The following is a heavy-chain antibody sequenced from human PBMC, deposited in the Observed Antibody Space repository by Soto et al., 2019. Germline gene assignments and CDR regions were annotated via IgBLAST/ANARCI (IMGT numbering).Heavy chain of an antibody. CDR1: GFTFSSYG. CDR3: AKSEWAAAGTKWTLADY. D-gene: IGHD6-13*01. J-gene: IGHJ4*02. Sequence: QVQLVESGGGVVQPGRSLRLSCAASGFTFSSYGMHWVRQAPGKGLEWVAVISYDGSNKYYADSVKGRFTISRDNSKNTLYLQMNSLRAEDTAVYYRAKSEWAAAGTKWTLADYWGQGTLVTVSS. V-gene: IGHV3-30*18. CDR2: ISYDGSNK.